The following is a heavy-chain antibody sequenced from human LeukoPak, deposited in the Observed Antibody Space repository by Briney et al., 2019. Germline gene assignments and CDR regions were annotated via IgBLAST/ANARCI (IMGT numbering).Heavy chain of an antibody. CDR3: ARERRYTAMGTVGRKFDY. V-gene: IGHV4-31*03. D-gene: IGHD5-18*01. CDR2: IYYSGST. J-gene: IGHJ4*02. Sequence: PSETLSLTCTVSGGSISSGGYYWSWIRQHPGKGLEWIGYIYYSGSTYYNPSLKSRVTISVDTSKNQFSLKLSSVTAADTAVYHCARERRYTAMGTVGRKFDYWGQGTLVTVSS. CDR1: GGSISSGGYY.